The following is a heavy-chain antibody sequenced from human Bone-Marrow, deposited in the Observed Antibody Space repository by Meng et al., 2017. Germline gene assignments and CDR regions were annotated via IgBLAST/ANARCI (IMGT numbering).Heavy chain of an antibody. J-gene: IGHJ4*02. CDR2: MNHNGST. V-gene: IGHV4-34*01. CDR1: GGSFSGYY. Sequence: QVQLQQWGAGLLKPSEPLSLPCAVYGGSFSGYYWSWIRQPPGKGLEWIGEMNHNGSTNYNPSLKSRVTISVDTSKKQFSLKLSSVTAADTAVYYCARRVHDGSGHHYFDYWGQGTLVTVSS. CDR3: ARRVHDGSGHHYFDY. D-gene: IGHD3-22*01.